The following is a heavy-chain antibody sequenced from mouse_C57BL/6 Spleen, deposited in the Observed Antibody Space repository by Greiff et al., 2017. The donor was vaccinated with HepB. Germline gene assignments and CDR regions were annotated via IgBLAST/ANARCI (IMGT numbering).Heavy chain of an antibody. Sequence: QVQLQQPGAELVMPGASVKLSCKASGYTFTSYWMHWVKQRPGQGLEWIGEIDPSDGYTNYNQKFKGKSTLTVDKSSSTAYMQLSSLTSEDSAVYYCARRGGSSPLDYWGQGTTLTVSS. CDR1: GYTFTSYW. V-gene: IGHV1-69*01. CDR2: IDPSDGYT. D-gene: IGHD1-1*01. J-gene: IGHJ2*01. CDR3: ARRGGSSPLDY.